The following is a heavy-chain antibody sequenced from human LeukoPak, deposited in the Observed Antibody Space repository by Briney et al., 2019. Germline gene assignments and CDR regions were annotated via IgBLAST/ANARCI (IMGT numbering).Heavy chain of an antibody. CDR1: GGSFSGYY. D-gene: IGHD3-10*01. V-gene: IGHV4-34*01. J-gene: IGHJ5*02. CDR2: INHSGST. CDR3: ARTPAIGSVKGWFDP. Sequence: SETLSPTCAVYGGSFSGYYWSWIRQPPGKGLEWIGEINHSGSTNYNPSLKSRVTISVDTSKNQFSLKLSSVTAADTAVYYCARTPAIGSVKGWFDPWGQGTLVTVSS.